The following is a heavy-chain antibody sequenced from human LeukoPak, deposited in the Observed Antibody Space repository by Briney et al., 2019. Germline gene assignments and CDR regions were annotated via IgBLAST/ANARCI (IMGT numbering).Heavy chain of an antibody. J-gene: IGHJ4*02. V-gene: IGHV3-9*01. CDR1: GFTFDDYA. CDR2: ISWNSGSI. CDR3: AKQPSTVVTPFDY. D-gene: IGHD4-23*01. Sequence: GGSLRLSCAASGFTFDDYAMHWVRQAPGKGLEWVSGISWNSGSIGYADSVKGRFTISRDNAKNSLYLQMNSLRAEDTAVYYCAKQPSTVVTPFDYWGQGTLVTVSS.